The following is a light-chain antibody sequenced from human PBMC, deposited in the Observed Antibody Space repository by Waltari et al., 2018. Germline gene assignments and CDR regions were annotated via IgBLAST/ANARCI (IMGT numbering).Light chain of an antibody. V-gene: IGLV3-10*01. J-gene: IGLJ2*01. Sequence: SYELTQPPSVSVSPGQTARITCSGDALPKNYAYWYQQKSGQAPVLVIYEDSKRPSGIPEIFSGSSSGTMATLTISGAQVEDEADYYCYSTDSSGNHSVFGGGTKLTVL. CDR2: EDS. CDR3: YSTDSSGNHSV. CDR1: ALPKNY.